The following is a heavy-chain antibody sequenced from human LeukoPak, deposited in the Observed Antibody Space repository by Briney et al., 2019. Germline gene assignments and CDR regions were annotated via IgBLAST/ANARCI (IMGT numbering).Heavy chain of an antibody. V-gene: IGHV3-53*01. CDR3: ALGREYQLL. Sequence: GGSLRLSCAASGLTVSSNYMSWVRQAPGKGLEWVSVTYSGGSTYYADSVKGRFTISRDNAKNSLYLQMNSLRAEDTALYHCALGREYQLLWGQGTLVTVSS. D-gene: IGHD2-2*01. CDR2: TYSGGST. J-gene: IGHJ4*02. CDR1: GLTVSSNY.